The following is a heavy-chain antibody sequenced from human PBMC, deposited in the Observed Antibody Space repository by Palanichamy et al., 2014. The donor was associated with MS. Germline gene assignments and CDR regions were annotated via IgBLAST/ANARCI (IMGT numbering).Heavy chain of an antibody. CDR1: GGSISSSSYY. CDR2: IYYSGST. J-gene: IGHJ4*02. Sequence: QLQLQESGPGLVKASETLSLSCTVSGGSISSSSYYWGWICQPPGKGLEWIGSIYYSGSTYYNPSLKSRVTISVDTSKNQFSLKLSSVTAADTAVYYCARPLGGSGSYYFWGQGTLVTVSS. CDR3: ARPLGGSGSYYF. V-gene: IGHV4-39*01. D-gene: IGHD3-10*01.